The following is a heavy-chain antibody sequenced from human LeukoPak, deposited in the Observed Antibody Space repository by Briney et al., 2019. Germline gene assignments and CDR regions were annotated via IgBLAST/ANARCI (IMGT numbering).Heavy chain of an antibody. D-gene: IGHD3-10*01. V-gene: IGHV3-30*02. Sequence: GGSLRLSCAASGFTFSSYGMHWVRQAPGKGLEWVALISFDGGQKYYADSVKGRFTISRDNSKSTVYLQMNSLRVEDAAVYYCSKDLTSDFGGDLDPWGQGTLVTVSS. J-gene: IGHJ5*02. CDR3: SKDLTSDFGGDLDP. CDR2: ISFDGGQK. CDR1: GFTFSSYG.